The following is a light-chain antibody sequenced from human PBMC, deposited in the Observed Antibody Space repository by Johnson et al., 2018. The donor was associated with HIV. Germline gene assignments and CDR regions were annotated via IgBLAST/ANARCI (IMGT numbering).Light chain of an antibody. CDR2: DNN. CDR1: SSNIGNYY. CDR3: GTWDNSLNVYV. Sequence: QSVLTQPASVSAASGQKVNISCSGSSSNIGNYYVSWYQHLPGTAPKLLIYDNNKRPSGIPDRFSGSKSGTSATLGIAGLPTGDEADYFCGTWDNSLNVYVFGTATKGTVL. V-gene: IGLV1-51*01. J-gene: IGLJ1*01.